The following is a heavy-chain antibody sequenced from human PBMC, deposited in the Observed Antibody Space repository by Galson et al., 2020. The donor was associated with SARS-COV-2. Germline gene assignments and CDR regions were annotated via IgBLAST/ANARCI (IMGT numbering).Heavy chain of an antibody. D-gene: IGHD3-10*01. Sequence: GGSLRLSCAASGFKFDDYAMHWVRQVPGKGLEWVSGLSWNSERIDYAASVMGRFTISRDNAKSSLYLQMNSLRPDDTALYYCAKGFNYGSGNFDYWGQGTQVIVS. CDR3: AKGFNYGSGNFDY. CDR2: LSWNSERI. V-gene: IGHV3-9*01. CDR1: GFKFDDYA. J-gene: IGHJ4*02.